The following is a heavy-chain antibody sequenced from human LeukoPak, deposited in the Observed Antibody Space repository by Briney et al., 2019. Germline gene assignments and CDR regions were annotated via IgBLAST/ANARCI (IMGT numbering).Heavy chain of an antibody. CDR1: GFTFSTYS. J-gene: IGHJ4*02. V-gene: IGHV3-21*01. Sequence: PGGSLRLSCAASGFTFSTYSMNWVRQAPGKGLEWVSSISSSSSYIYYADSVKGRFTISRDNAKNSLYLQMNSLRAEDTAVYYCARSRYDYIWGSYGYWGQGTLVTVSS. CDR3: ARSRYDYIWGSYGY. CDR2: ISSSSSYI. D-gene: IGHD3-16*01.